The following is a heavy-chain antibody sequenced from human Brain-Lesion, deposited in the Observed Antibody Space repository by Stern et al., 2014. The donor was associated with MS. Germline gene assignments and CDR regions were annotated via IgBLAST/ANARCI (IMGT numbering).Heavy chain of an antibody. V-gene: IGHV4-39*01. J-gene: IGHJ5*02. CDR1: GGSVSSTSYA. D-gene: IGHD2-15*01. CDR3: AGEEDIRYCSGGSCTGNWFDP. CDR2: IYYSGNT. Sequence: QLQLQESGPGLVKPSETLSLTCTVAGGSVSSTSYAWAWIRQPPGKGLEWIGTIYYSGNTYYSPSLKSRLTISLDTSKNPFSLQRGSWTAADTAVYYCAGEEDIRYCSGGSCTGNWFDPWGQGTLVTVSS.